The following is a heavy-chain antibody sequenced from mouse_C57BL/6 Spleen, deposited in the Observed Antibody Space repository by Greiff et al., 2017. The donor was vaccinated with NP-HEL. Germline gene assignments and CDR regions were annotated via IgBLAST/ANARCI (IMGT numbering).Heavy chain of an antibody. CDR1: GFTFTDYY. V-gene: IGHV7-3*01. CDR3: ARSVVAPYYFDY. D-gene: IGHD1-1*01. CDR2: IRNKANGYTT. Sequence: EVQRVESGGGLVQPGGSLSLSCAASGFTFTDYYMSWVRQPPGKALEWLGFIRNKANGYTTEYSASVKGRFTISRDNSQSILYLQMNALRAEDSATYYCARSVVAPYYFDYWGQGTTLTVSS. J-gene: IGHJ2*01.